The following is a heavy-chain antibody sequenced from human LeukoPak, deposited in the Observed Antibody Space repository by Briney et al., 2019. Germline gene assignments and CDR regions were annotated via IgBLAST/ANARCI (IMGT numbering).Heavy chain of an antibody. Sequence: PSQTLSLTLTVSGASIISASYYSAWLRQPPGKGLEWIGRISYSGSIYYSSSLKTRVTMSVDTSKEQFSLRLTSVTAADTALYFCRGYDSSSLWLFDFWGQGTLVTVSS. CDR1: GASIISASYY. CDR2: ISYSGSI. D-gene: IGHD3-22*01. J-gene: IGHJ4*02. V-gene: IGHV4-39*01. CDR3: RGYDSSSLWLFDF.